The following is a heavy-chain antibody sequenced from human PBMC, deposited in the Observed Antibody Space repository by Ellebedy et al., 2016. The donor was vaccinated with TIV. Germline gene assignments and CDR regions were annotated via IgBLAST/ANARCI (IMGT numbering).Heavy chain of an antibody. J-gene: IGHJ3*02. CDR3: ATDGSYGDYLSPAHAFEI. Sequence: GGSLRLSCAVSGFTFSSYWMSWVRQAPGKGLEWVANINQGGSERHYVDSVKGRFTISRDNAKNSLYLEMNSLKAEDTAVYYCATDGSYGDYLSPAHAFEIWGQGTVVAVSS. D-gene: IGHD4-17*01. CDR1: GFTFSSYW. V-gene: IGHV3-7*01. CDR2: INQGGSER.